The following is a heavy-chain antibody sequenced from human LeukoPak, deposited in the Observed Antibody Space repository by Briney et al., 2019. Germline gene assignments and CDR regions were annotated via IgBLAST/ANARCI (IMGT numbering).Heavy chain of an antibody. D-gene: IGHD2/OR15-2a*01. CDR1: GFTFSSYG. V-gene: IGHV3-33*01. J-gene: IGHJ4*02. Sequence: SLRLSRAASGFTFSSYGMHWVRQAPGKGLEWVALIWYDGSNKYYTDSVKGRLTISRDNSKNTLYLQMNSLRAEDTAIYYCAREGPRGNSQFDYWGQGTLVTVSS. CDR2: IWYDGSNK. CDR3: AREGPRGNSQFDY.